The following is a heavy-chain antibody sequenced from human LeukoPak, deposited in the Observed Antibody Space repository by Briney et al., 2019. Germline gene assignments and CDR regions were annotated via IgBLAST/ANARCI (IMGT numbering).Heavy chain of an antibody. CDR1: GGSISSYY. V-gene: IGHV4-59*01. J-gene: IGHJ6*03. CDR2: IYYSGST. D-gene: IGHD6-6*01. Sequence: SETLSLTCTVSGGSISSYYWSWIRQPPGKGLEWIGYIYYSGSTNYNPSLKSRVTISVDTSKNQFSLKLSSVTAADTAVYYCAREARNLKEYYYYYMDGWGKGTTVTVSS. CDR3: AREARNLKEYYYYYMDG.